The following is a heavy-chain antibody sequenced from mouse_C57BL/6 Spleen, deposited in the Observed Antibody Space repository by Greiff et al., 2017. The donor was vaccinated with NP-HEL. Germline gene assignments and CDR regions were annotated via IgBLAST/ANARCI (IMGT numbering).Heavy chain of an antibody. J-gene: IGHJ4*01. Sequence: QVHVKQSGAELVRPGASVTLSCKASGYTFTDYEMHWVKQTPVHGLEWIGAIDPETGGTAYNQKFKGKAILTADKSSSTAYMELRSLTSEDSAVYYCTRRLLRRSAMDYWGQGTSVTVSS. CDR2: IDPETGGT. V-gene: IGHV1-15*01. D-gene: IGHD1-1*01. CDR1: GYTFTDYE. CDR3: TRRLLRRSAMDY.